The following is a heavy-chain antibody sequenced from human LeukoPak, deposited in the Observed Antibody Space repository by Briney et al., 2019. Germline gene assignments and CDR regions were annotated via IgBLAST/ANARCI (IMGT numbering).Heavy chain of an antibody. Sequence: SQTLSLTCTVSGGSISSGGYYWSWIRQHPGQGLEWIGYIYYSGSTYYNPSLKSRVTISVDTSKNQFSLKLSSVTAADTAVYYCARESSDRNYYYYGMDVWGQGTTVTVSS. D-gene: IGHD2-21*02. V-gene: IGHV4-31*03. CDR3: ARESSDRNYYYYGMDV. J-gene: IGHJ6*02. CDR2: IYYSGST. CDR1: GGSISSGGYY.